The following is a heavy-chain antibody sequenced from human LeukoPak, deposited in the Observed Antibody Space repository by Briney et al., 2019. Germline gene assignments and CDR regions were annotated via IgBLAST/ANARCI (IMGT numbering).Heavy chain of an antibody. CDR1: GFTFSSCA. CDR3: AKDPIFSGSYGVFDS. V-gene: IGHV3-23*01. D-gene: IGHD1-26*01. Sequence: GSXRLXCAASGFTFSSCAMSWVRQAPGKGLEWVSTIIDSGNSLYYADSVEGRFTISRDNSKNTLYLQMNSLRAGDTAVYYCAKDPIFSGSYGVFDSWGQGTLVTVSS. J-gene: IGHJ4*02. CDR2: IIDSGNSL.